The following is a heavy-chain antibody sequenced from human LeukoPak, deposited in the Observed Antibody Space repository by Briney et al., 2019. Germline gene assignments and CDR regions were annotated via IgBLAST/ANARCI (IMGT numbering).Heavy chain of an antibody. CDR2: ISTFNGNI. CDR3: ARDGPGFGYFDH. CDR1: GYVFTDYH. D-gene: IGHD3-16*01. J-gene: IGHJ4*02. V-gene: IGHV1-18*01. Sequence: ASVTVSCMTSGYVFTDYHINWLRQAPGQGLEWIGWISTFNGNIKFLQKFQGRVTLTTDTSTTTGYMELSSLTSDDTAVYYCARDGPGFGYFDHWGQGTLVTVSS.